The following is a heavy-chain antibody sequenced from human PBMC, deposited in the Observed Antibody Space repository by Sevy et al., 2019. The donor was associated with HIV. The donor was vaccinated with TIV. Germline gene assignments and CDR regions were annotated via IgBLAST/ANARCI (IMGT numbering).Heavy chain of an antibody. V-gene: IGHV3-48*02. CDR3: ARDDTASYLPVS. D-gene: IGHD3-10*01. CDR1: GFTFSDYS. Sequence: GGSLRLSCAASGFTFSDYSLNWVRQAPGKGLEWVSYISRSGTTRHYAHSVRGRFTISRDDAKNSLYLQMSSLRDEDTAVYYCARDDTASYLPVSWGQGTLVTVSS. CDR2: ISRSGTTR. J-gene: IGHJ4*02.